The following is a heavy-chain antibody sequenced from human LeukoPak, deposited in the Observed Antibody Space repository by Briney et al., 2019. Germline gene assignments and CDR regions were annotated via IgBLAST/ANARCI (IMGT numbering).Heavy chain of an antibody. CDR3: ARGTSRTSPLSGYYRGNFDY. CDR1: GFTVSNNY. J-gene: IGHJ4*02. D-gene: IGHD3-3*01. CDR2: IYAGGMT. Sequence: GGSLRLSCAASGFTVSNNYMTWVRQAPGKGLEWVSIIYAGGMTYYADSAKGRFTISRDNSKNMLYLQTNSLRAADTAVYYCARGTSRTSPLSGYYRGNFDYWGQGTLVTVSS. V-gene: IGHV3-66*02.